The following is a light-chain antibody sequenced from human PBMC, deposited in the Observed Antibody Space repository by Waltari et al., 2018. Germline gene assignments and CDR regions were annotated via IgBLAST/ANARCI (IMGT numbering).Light chain of an antibody. CDR1: NNAIGSYNL. CDR2: EVN. V-gene: IGLV2-23*02. Sequence: QSALTQPASVSGSPGQSITISCTGTNNAIGSYNLVPCDQQHPGKAPKVIIFEVNKRPSGVSNRFSGSKSGNTASLTVSGLHPEDEADYYCCSYAGTPRVVFGGGTKLTVL. J-gene: IGLJ2*01. CDR3: CSYAGTPRVV.